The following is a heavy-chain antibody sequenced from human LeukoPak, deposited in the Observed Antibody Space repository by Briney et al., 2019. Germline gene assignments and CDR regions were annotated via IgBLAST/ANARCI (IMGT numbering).Heavy chain of an antibody. Sequence: SETLSLTCTVSGGSISSYYWSWIRQPPGKGLERIGYIYYSGSTKYNPSLKSRVTISVDTSKNQFSLKLSSVTAADTAVYYCARGSGSFYIPYWFDPWGQGTPVTVSS. CDR3: ARGSGSFYIPYWFDP. D-gene: IGHD3-10*01. J-gene: IGHJ5*02. V-gene: IGHV4-59*01. CDR2: IYYSGST. CDR1: GGSISSYY.